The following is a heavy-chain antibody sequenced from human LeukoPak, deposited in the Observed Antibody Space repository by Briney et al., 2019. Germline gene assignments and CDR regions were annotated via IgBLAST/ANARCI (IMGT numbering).Heavy chain of an antibody. CDR2: IHYSGST. Sequence: SETLSLTCTVSGGSISSYYWSWIRQPPGKGLEWIGYIHYSGSTNYNPSLESRVTISVDTSKNQFSQKLSSVTAADTAVYYCARAIGLPHYYGMDVWGQGTTVTVSS. CDR3: ARAIGLPHYYGMDV. D-gene: IGHD5-12*01. CDR1: GGSISSYY. V-gene: IGHV4-59*01. J-gene: IGHJ6*02.